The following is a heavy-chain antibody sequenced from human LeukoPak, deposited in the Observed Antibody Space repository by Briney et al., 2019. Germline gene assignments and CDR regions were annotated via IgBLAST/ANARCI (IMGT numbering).Heavy chain of an antibody. V-gene: IGHV3-33*01. J-gene: IGHJ4*02. D-gene: IGHD6-13*01. CDR1: GLAFSSYG. CDR3: ASAAGPFDN. Sequence: PGGSLRLSCAASGLAFSSYGMHWVRQAPGKGLEWVAVIWFDGSIKYFADSVKDRFTISRDNSKNILYLQTNSLRAEDTAVYYCASAAGPFDNWGQGTLVTVSS. CDR2: IWFDGSIK.